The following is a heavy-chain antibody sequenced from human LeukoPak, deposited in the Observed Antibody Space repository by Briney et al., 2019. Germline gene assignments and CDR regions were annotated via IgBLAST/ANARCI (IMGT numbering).Heavy chain of an antibody. V-gene: IGHV3-23*01. CDR2: FSGNGGRT. CDR3: TRGARDCDY. D-gene: IGHD2-21*01. CDR1: GFTFSSYT. J-gene: IGHJ4*02. Sequence: GGSLRLSCVASGFTFSSYTMSWARQAPGKGLEWVAAFSGNGGRTYYVDSVKGRFTISRDNSKNTVYLQMESLRVEDTAVYYCTRGARDCDYWGQGTLVTVSS.